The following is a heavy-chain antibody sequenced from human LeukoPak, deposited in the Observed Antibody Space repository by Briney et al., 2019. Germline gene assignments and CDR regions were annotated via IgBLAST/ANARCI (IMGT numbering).Heavy chain of an antibody. D-gene: IGHD1-26*01. J-gene: IGHJ5*02. Sequence: GGSLRLSCAASGFSFSYAWMSWVRQAPGKGLEWVGHITSKTDGGTADYAAPVQGRFTISRDDSENTVFLQMNNLKTEDTAVYYCTTYLRWEVPPPASWGQGTLVTVSS. CDR2: ITSKTDGGTA. V-gene: IGHV3-15*01. CDR3: TTYLRWEVPPPAS. CDR1: GFSFSYAW.